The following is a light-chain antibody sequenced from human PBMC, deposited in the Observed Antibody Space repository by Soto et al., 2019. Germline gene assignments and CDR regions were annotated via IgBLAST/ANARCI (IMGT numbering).Light chain of an antibody. CDR2: GVS. CDR1: QSVTSRY. J-gene: IGKJ4*01. V-gene: IGKV3-20*01. Sequence: EVVLTQSPGTVSLSTGERATLSCRASQSVTSRYLACYQQKPGQAPRLLIYGVSSRATGIPDRFSGSGAGTDFTLTISRLEPEDFAVYYCQQYGDSPLTFGGGTKVDIK. CDR3: QQYGDSPLT.